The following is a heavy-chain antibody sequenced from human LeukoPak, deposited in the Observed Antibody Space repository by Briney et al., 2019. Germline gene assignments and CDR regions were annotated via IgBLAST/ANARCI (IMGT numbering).Heavy chain of an antibody. J-gene: IGHJ4*02. Sequence: PGGSLRLSCAASGFTFSTYSMNWVRQAPGKGLEWISYISSSSSTIYYADSVKGRFIISRDNAKNSLYLQMNSLRAEDTAVYYCAREGDIVVVVAAIYFDYWGQGTLVTVSS. D-gene: IGHD2-15*01. V-gene: IGHV3-48*01. CDR1: GFTFSTYS. CDR2: ISSSSSTI. CDR3: AREGDIVVVVAAIYFDY.